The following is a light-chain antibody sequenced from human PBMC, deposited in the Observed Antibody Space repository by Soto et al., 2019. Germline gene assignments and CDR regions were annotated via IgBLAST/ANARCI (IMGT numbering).Light chain of an antibody. CDR2: EVS. CDR1: SSDVGGYNY. Sequence: QSALTQPPSASGSPGQSVTISCTGTSSDVGGYNYVSWYQQHPGKAPKLMIYEVSKRPSGVPDRFSGSKSGNTASLTVSWLQAKDESDYYCSSYAGSNIFYVFGTGTKLTVL. V-gene: IGLV2-8*01. J-gene: IGLJ1*01. CDR3: SSYAGSNIFYV.